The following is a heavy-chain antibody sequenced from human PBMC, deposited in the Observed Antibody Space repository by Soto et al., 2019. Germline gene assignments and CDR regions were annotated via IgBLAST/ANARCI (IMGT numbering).Heavy chain of an antibody. CDR2: ICYSGST. CDR3: ARRWGAAFDY. J-gene: IGHJ4*02. Sequence: QVQLQESGPGLVKPSETLSLTCTVSGGSISSYYWSWIRQPPGKGLEWIGYICYSGSTNYNPSLTSRVTISVDTSNNQFSLTLSSVTAADTTVYYCARRWGAAFDYWGQGTLVTVSS. CDR1: GGSISSYY. D-gene: IGHD1-26*01. V-gene: IGHV4-59*08.